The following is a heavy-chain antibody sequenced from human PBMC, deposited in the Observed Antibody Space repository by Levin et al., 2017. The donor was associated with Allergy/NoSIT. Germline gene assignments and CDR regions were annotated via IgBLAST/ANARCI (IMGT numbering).Heavy chain of an antibody. V-gene: IGHV1-69*13. D-gene: IGHD5-24*01. Sequence: SVKVSCKASGGTFNHYGITWVRQAPGQGLEWVGSIIPIFGTAKYAQNLQGRVTITADDSVRTAYMEVRSLKSEDTAVYFCTRGTRDGYNSLYSDYWGQGTLVTVSS. J-gene: IGHJ4*02. CDR2: IIPIFGTA. CDR1: GGTFNHYG. CDR3: TRGTRDGYNSLYSDY.